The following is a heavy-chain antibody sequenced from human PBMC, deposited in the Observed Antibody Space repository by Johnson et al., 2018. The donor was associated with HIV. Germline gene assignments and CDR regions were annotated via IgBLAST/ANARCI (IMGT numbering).Heavy chain of an antibody. J-gene: IGHJ3*02. CDR1: VFTFSDYY. D-gene: IGHD3-9*01. CDR2: ISSSGSTI. Sequence: VLLLESGGGLVKPGVSLRLSCAVSVFTFSDYYMSWIRQAPGKGLEWVSYISSSGSTIYYADSVKGRFTISRDNAKNSLYLQMNSLRAEDTAVYYCASRVLRYFDWLSSPDAFDIWGQGTMVTVSS. CDR3: ASRVLRYFDWLSSPDAFDI. V-gene: IGHV3-11*04.